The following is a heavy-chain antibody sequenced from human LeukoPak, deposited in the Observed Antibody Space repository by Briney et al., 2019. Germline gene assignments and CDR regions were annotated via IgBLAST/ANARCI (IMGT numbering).Heavy chain of an antibody. D-gene: IGHD3-22*01. J-gene: IGHJ4*02. Sequence: GGSLRLSCAASGFTFSSYWMSWVRQAPGKGLEWVANIKQDGSEKYYVDSVKGRFTISRDNAKNSLYLQMNSLRAEDTAVYYCAREHYDSSGQYMEYFDYWGQGTLVTVSS. V-gene: IGHV3-7*01. CDR1: GFTFSSYW. CDR2: IKQDGSEK. CDR3: AREHYDSSGQYMEYFDY.